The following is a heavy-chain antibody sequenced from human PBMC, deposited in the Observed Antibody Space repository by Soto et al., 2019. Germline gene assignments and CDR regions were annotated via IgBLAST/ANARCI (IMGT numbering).Heavy chain of an antibody. Sequence: EVQLLESGGGLVQPGGSLRLSCAASGSTFSSYAMSWVRQAPGKGLEWVSAISGSGGSTYYADSVKGRFTISRDNSKNTLYLQMNSLRAEDTAVYYCAKGEIYYYYYMDVWGKGTTVTVSS. CDR3: AKGEIYYYYYMDV. CDR2: ISGSGGST. V-gene: IGHV3-23*01. J-gene: IGHJ6*03. CDR1: GSTFSSYA.